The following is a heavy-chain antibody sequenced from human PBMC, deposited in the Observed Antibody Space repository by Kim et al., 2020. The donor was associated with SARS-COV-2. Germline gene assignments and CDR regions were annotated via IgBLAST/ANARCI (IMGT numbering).Heavy chain of an antibody. J-gene: IGHJ6*02. CDR2: MNPNSGNT. D-gene: IGHD3-3*01. CDR1: GYTFTSYD. CDR3: ARRPLHYDFWSGHYPQPQYYYGMDV. Sequence: ASVKVSCKASGYTFTSYDINWVRQATGQGLEWMGWMNPNSGNTGYAQKFQGRVTMTRNTSISTAYMELSSLRSEDTAVYYCARRPLHYDFWSGHYPQPQYYYGMDVWGQGTTVTVSS. V-gene: IGHV1-8*01.